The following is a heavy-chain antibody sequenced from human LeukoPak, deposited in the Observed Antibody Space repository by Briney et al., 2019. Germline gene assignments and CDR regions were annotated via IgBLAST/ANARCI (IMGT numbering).Heavy chain of an antibody. J-gene: IGHJ4*02. Sequence: GGSLRLSCAASGLSFSSYNMNWVRQAPGKGLEWVAVMSFDGSNTHYADSVKGRFTVSRDNSKNTLYLQMTSLRADDTAVYYCARDAGTWGYGYNFDCWGQGTLVTVSS. D-gene: IGHD1-1*01. CDR2: MSFDGSNT. CDR1: GLSFSSYN. V-gene: IGHV3-30*03. CDR3: ARDAGTWGYGYNFDC.